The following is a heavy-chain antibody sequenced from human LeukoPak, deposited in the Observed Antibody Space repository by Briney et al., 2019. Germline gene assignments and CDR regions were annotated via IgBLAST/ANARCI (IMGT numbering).Heavy chain of an antibody. CDR2: IYYSGST. J-gene: IGHJ4*02. D-gene: IGHD1-26*01. CDR3: ARQVGGSYSY. Sequence: PSETLSLTCTVSGGSISSYYWSWIRQPPGKGLEWIGYIYYSGSTNYNPSLKSRVTISVDTSKNQFSLKLSSVTATDTAVYYCARQVGGSYSYWGQGTLVTVSS. CDR1: GGSISSYY. V-gene: IGHV4-59*08.